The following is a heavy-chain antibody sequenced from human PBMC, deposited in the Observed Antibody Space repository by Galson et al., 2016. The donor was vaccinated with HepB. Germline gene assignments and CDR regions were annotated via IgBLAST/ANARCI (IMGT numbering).Heavy chain of an antibody. Sequence: SVKVSCKASGYSFTTYAVHWVRQAPGQRLEWMGWINTANGNTRYSQNFQGRVTITRDTSASIAYTELSSLRSEDTAVYYCARDGEDGAGPPTYDFYFDYWGQGTLVTVSS. D-gene: IGHD3/OR15-3a*01. J-gene: IGHJ4*02. V-gene: IGHV1-3*04. CDR3: ARDGEDGAGPPTYDFYFDY. CDR1: GYSFTTYA. CDR2: INTANGNT.